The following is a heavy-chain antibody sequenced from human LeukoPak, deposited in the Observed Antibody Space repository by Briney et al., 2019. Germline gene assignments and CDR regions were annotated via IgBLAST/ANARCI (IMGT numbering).Heavy chain of an antibody. J-gene: IGHJ5*02. CDR1: GFTFSDYY. CDR2: ISSSGSSI. V-gene: IGHV3-11*01. D-gene: IGHD6-6*01. Sequence: GGSLRLSCAASGFTFSDYYMSWIRKAPGKGLERVSYISSSGSSIYYADSVKGRFTISRDNANNSLYLQMNSLRVEDTAVYYCARGGREYSSSYDLWGQGTLVPVSS. CDR3: ARGGREYSSSYDL.